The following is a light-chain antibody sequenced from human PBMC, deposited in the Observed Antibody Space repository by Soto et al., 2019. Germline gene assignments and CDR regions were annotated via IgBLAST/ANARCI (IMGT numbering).Light chain of an antibody. CDR2: EVS. CDR1: SSDVGGYNY. CDR3: SSYTSSSTLV. J-gene: IGLJ2*01. V-gene: IGLV2-14*01. Sequence: QSALTQPASVSGSPGQSITISCTGTSSDVGGYNYVSWYQQHPGKAPKLMIYEVSNRPSGVFNRFSGSKSGNTASLTISWLQAEDVADYYCSSYTSSSTLVFGGGTKVTVL.